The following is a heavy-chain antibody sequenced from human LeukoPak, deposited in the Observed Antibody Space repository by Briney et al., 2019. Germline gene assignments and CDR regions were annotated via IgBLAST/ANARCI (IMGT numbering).Heavy chain of an antibody. V-gene: IGHV3-23*01. CDR1: GFTFSTYC. J-gene: IGHJ5*02. Sequence: GGSLRLSCAASGFTFSTYCMHWVRQAPGKGLEWVSAISGSGGSTYYADSVKGRFTISRDNSKNTLYLQMNSLRAEDTAVYYCAKDSSSSWFNWFDPWGQGTLVTVSS. CDR3: AKDSSSSWFNWFDP. CDR2: ISGSGGST. D-gene: IGHD6-13*01.